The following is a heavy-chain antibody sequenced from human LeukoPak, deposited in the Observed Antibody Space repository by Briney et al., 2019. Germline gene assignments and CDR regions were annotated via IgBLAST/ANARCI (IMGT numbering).Heavy chain of an antibody. Sequence: GGSLRLSCAASGFTFSSYEMNWVRQAPGKGLEWVSIIYTGGTTHYADSLNDRFTISRDDSINTLYLQMNSLRAEDTAVYYCARDSSSYYFDYWGQGTLVTVSS. CDR1: GFTFSSYE. CDR2: IYTGGTT. D-gene: IGHD6-6*01. CDR3: ARDSSSYYFDY. V-gene: IGHV3-66*01. J-gene: IGHJ4*02.